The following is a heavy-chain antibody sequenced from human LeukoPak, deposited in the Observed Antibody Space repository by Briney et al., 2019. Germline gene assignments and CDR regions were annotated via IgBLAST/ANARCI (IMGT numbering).Heavy chain of an antibody. D-gene: IGHD4-17*01. Sequence: GGSLRLSCAASGFTFSSYSMNWVRQAPGKGLEWVSSISSSSSYIYYADSVKGRFTISRDNAKNSLCLQMNSLRAEDTAVYYCAREMTTVTTWGYYYYYGMDVWGQGTTVTVSS. J-gene: IGHJ6*02. CDR3: AREMTTVTTWGYYYYYGMDV. CDR2: ISSSSSYI. CDR1: GFTFSSYS. V-gene: IGHV3-21*01.